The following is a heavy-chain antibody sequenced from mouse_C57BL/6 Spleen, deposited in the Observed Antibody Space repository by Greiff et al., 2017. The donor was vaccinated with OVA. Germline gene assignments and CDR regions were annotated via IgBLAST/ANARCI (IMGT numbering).Heavy chain of an antibody. Sequence: VQLQQPGAELVKPGASVKMSCKASGYTFTSYWITWVKQRPGRGLEWIEDIYPGSGSTNYNEKFKSKATLTVDTSSSTAYMQLSSLTSEDSAVYYCARDHYYGSSFAYWGQGTLVTVSA. D-gene: IGHD1-1*01. V-gene: IGHV1-55*01. CDR1: GYTFTSYW. CDR3: ARDHYYGSSFAY. CDR2: IYPGSGST. J-gene: IGHJ3*01.